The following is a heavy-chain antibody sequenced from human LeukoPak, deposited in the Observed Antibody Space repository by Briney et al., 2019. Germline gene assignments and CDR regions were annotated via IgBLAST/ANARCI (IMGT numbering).Heavy chain of an antibody. V-gene: IGHV4-61*02. J-gene: IGHJ4*02. D-gene: IGHD4-17*01. CDR3: ARGPTVTTRGFDY. CDR2: IYTSGST. Sequence: PSETLSLTCTVSGGSISSGSYYWSWIRQPAGKGLEWIGRIYTSGSTNHNPSLKSRVTISVDTSKNQFSLKLSSVTAADTAVYYCARGPTVTTRGFDYWGQGTLVTVSS. CDR1: GGSISSGSYY.